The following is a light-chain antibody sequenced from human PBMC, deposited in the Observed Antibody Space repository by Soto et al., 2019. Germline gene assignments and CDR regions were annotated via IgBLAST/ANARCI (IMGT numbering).Light chain of an antibody. CDR1: QGISGW. V-gene: IGKV1D-16*01. CDR3: QQYDSSPPT. Sequence: DIQMRQSPSSLSASVGDRVTITCRASQGISGWLAWYQQKPEKAPKPLIYATASLQSGVPSRFSGGGSGTDVTLTISSLQPEDFATYYCQQYDSSPPTFGQGTKVEIK. CDR2: ATA. J-gene: IGKJ1*01.